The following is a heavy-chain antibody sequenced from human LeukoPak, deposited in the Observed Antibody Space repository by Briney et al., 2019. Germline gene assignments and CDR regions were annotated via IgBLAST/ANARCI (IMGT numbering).Heavy chain of an antibody. J-gene: IGHJ4*02. CDR2: INWNGGST. Sequence: GGSLRLSCAASGFTFDDYGMSWVRQAPGKGLEWVSGINWNGGSTGYADSVKGRFTISRDNSKNTLYLQMNSLRAEDTAVYYCATRSKNYYGSGSLNYWGQGTLVTVSS. D-gene: IGHD3-10*01. V-gene: IGHV3-20*04. CDR1: GFTFDDYG. CDR3: ATRSKNYYGSGSLNY.